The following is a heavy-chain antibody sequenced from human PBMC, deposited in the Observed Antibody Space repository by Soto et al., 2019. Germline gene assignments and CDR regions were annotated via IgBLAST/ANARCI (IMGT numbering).Heavy chain of an antibody. CDR1: GGSISSGHHY. V-gene: IGHV4-31*03. J-gene: IGHJ5*01. CDR3: ARVASASWFDS. Sequence: QVQLQESGPGLVKPSQTLSLTCTVSGGSISSGHHYWSWIRQYPGRGLEWIGYIYYSGDTQYNPSLKSRRTISRDTSKNQFSLKLSSVTAADTAIYYCARVASASWFDSWGQGTLVTVSS. CDR2: IYYSGDT.